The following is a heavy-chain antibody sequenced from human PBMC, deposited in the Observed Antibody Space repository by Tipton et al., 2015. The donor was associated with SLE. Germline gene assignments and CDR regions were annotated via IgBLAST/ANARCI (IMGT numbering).Heavy chain of an antibody. CDR2: IFHTGST. CDR3: ARATDWNLSPDV. CDR1: GWSLNDYY. Sequence: TLSLTCAVYGWSLNDYYWTWIRQPPGKGLQWIGEIFHTGSTEYNPSLKSRLTISLDTSKNQFSLRLNSVTAADTAVYYCARATDWNLSPDVWGKRTTVTVSS. J-gene: IGHJ6*04. D-gene: IGHD1-7*01. V-gene: IGHV4-34*12.